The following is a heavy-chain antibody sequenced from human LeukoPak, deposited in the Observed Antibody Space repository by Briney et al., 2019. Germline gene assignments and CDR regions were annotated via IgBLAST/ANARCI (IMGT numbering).Heavy chain of an antibody. CDR2: TSAYNGNT. J-gene: IGHJ4*02. CDR3: ARDRSGWLIDNY. CDR1: GYTFTSYG. V-gene: IGHV1-18*01. D-gene: IGHD6-19*01. Sequence: ASVKASCKASGYTFTSYGISWVRQAPGQGLEWMGWTSAYNGNTNYAQKLQGRVTMTTDTSTSTAYMELRSLRSDDTAVYYCARDRSGWLIDNYWGQGTLVTVSS.